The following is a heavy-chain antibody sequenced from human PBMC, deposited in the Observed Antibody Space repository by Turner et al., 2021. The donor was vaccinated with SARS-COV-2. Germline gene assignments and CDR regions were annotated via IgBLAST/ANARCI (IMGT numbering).Heavy chain of an antibody. J-gene: IGHJ4*02. Sequence: QVQLVQSEAEVKKPGASVKVSCKASGYTFTGYYMHWVRQAPGQGLEWMGWINPNSGGTNYAQKFQGRVTMTRDTSISTAYMELSRLRSDDTAVYFCARDLFDLGSRWTQWGQGTLVTVSS. V-gene: IGHV1-2*02. CDR2: INPNSGGT. CDR1: GYTFTGYY. CDR3: ARDLFDLGSRWTQ. D-gene: IGHD6-13*01.